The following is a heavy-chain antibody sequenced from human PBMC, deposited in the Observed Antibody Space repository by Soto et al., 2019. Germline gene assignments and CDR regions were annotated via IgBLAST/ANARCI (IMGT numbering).Heavy chain of an antibody. V-gene: IGHV4-39*01. CDR3: ARTKDIVVVPAANL. CDR1: GGSISSSSYY. CDR2: IYYSGST. J-gene: IGHJ4*02. D-gene: IGHD2-2*01. Sequence: PSETLSLTCTVSGGSISSSSYYWGWIRQPPGKGLEWIGSIYYSGSTYYNPSLKSRVTISVDTSKNQFSLKLSSVTAADTAVYYCARTKDIVVVPAANLWGQGTLVTVSS.